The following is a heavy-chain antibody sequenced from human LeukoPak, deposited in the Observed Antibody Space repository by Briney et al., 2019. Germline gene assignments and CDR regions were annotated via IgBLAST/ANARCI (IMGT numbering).Heavy chain of an antibody. CDR1: GGSISSYY. CDR2: IYYSGST. J-gene: IGHJ4*02. V-gene: IGHV4-59*01. Sequence: SETLSLTCTVSGGSISSYYWSWIRQPPGKGLEWIGYIYYSGSTNYNPSLKSRVTISVDTSKNQFSLKLSSVTAADTAVYYCASGGKPYDYWGQGTLVTVSS. D-gene: IGHD4-23*01. CDR3: ASGGKPYDY.